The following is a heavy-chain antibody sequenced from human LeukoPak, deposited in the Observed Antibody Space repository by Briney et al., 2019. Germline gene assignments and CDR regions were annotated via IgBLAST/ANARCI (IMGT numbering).Heavy chain of an antibody. CDR3: AKSGEWELLGRWDY. D-gene: IGHD1-26*01. V-gene: IGHV3-21*01. CDR2: ISSSSSYI. J-gene: IGHJ4*02. Sequence: GGSLRLSCAPSGFTFSSYSMNWVRQAPGKGLEWVSSISSSSSYIYYADSVKGRFTISRDNAKNSLYLQMNSLRAEDTAVYYCAKSGEWELLGRWDYWGQGTLVTVSS. CDR1: GFTFSSYS.